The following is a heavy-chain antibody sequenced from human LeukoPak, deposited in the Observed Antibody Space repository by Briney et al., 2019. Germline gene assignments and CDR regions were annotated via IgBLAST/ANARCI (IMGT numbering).Heavy chain of an antibody. CDR2: IIPIFGTA. J-gene: IGHJ6*03. CDR3: ARDTVLRGGYYYYYMDV. V-gene: IGHV1-69*06. D-gene: IGHD4-17*01. CDR1: GGTFSSYA. Sequence: SVKVSCKASGGTFSSYAISWVRQAPGQGLEWMGGIIPIFGTANYAQKFQGRVTITADKSTSTAYMELSSLRSEDTAVYYCARDTVLRGGYYYYYMDVWGKGTTVTVSS.